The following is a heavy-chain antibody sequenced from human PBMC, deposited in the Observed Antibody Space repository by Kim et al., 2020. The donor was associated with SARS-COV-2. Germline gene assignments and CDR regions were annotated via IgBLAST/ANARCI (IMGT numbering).Heavy chain of an antibody. CDR1: GGSISSYY. J-gene: IGHJ3*02. Sequence: SETLSLTCTVSGGSISSYYWSWIQQPAGKGLEWIGRIYTSGSTNYNPSLKSRVTMSVDTSKNQFSLKLSSVTAADTAVYYCAITHPTKRAFDIWGQGTMVTVSS. CDR2: IYTSGST. CDR3: AITHPTKRAFDI. V-gene: IGHV4-4*07.